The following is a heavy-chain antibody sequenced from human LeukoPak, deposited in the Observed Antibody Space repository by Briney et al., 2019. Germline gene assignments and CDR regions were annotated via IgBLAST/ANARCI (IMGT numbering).Heavy chain of an antibody. D-gene: IGHD6-13*01. CDR1: GYTFISYA. V-gene: IGHV1-3*01. Sequence: ASVKVSCKASGYTFISYAMHWVRQAPGQRLECMGWTNAGNGNTKYSQKFQGRVTITRDTSASTAYMELSSLRSEDTAVYYCARVVIAAAGTKFDPWGQGTLVTVSS. J-gene: IGHJ5*02. CDR2: TNAGNGNT. CDR3: ARVVIAAAGTKFDP.